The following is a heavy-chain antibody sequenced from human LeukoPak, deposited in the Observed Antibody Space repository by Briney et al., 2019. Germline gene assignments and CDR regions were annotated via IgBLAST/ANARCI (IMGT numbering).Heavy chain of an antibody. V-gene: IGHV4-31*03. CDR2: IYYSGST. Sequence: PSETLSLTCTVSGGSISSGGDYGRWSRQHPGKGLEWIGYIYYSGSTYYNPSLKSRVTISVDTSKNQFSLKLSSVTAADTAAYYCARGGPVPAAYGGYWFDPWGQGTLVTVSS. D-gene: IGHD2-2*01. J-gene: IGHJ5*02. CDR3: ARGGPVPAAYGGYWFDP. CDR1: GGSISSGGDY.